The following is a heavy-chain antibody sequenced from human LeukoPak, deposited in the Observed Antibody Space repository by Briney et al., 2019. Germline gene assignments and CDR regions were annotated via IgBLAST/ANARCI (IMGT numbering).Heavy chain of an antibody. Sequence: SQTLSLTCAVSGGSISSGGYSWSWIRQPPGKGLEWIGYIYHSGSTYYNPSLKSRVTISVDKSKNQFSLKLSSVTAADTAVYYCARGYLRPLDAFDIRGQGTMVTVSS. CDR2: IYHSGST. J-gene: IGHJ3*02. V-gene: IGHV4-30-2*01. CDR3: ARGYLRPLDAFDI. D-gene: IGHD1-1*01. CDR1: GGSISSGGYS.